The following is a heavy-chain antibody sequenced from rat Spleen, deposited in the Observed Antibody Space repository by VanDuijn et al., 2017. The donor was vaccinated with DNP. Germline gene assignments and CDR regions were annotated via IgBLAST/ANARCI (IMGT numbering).Heavy chain of an antibody. J-gene: IGHJ1*01. CDR2: ISTGGGNT. CDR3: ARGGYSSPYWYFDF. Sequence: EVQLVESGGGLVQPGESLKLSCVASGFTFSDYYMAWVRQAPTKGLEWVASISTGGGNTYYRDSVKARFPISRGKAKNTQYLQMDSLRSEATSNYYCARGGYSSPYWYFDFLGPGTMVTVSS. D-gene: IGHD1-2*01. V-gene: IGHV5S13*01. CDR1: GFTFSDYY.